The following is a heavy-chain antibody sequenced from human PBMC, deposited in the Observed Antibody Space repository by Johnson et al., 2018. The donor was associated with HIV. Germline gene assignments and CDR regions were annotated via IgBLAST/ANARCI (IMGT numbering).Heavy chain of an antibody. Sequence: QVQLVESGGGVVQPGRSLRLSCAASGFTFSSYAMHWVRQAPGKRLEWVAVISYDGSNKYYADSVKGRFTISRDNSETTLYLQMKSLRTEDTAVYYCARDGDSDAFDIWGQGTMVTVSS. V-gene: IGHV3-30*04. D-gene: IGHD4-17*01. J-gene: IGHJ3*02. CDR1: GFTFSSYA. CDR3: ARDGDSDAFDI. CDR2: ISYDGSNK.